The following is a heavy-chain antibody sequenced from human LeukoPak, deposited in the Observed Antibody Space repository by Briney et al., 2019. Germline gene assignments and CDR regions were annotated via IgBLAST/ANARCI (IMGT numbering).Heavy chain of an antibody. CDR1: GFTFSSYW. J-gene: IGHJ6*03. Sequence: LAGGSLRLSCAASGFTFSSYWMHWVRQAPGKGLVWVSRINSDGSSTSYADSVKGRFTISRDNAKNTLYLQMNSLRAEDTAVYYCARPGIAAAAGSYYYMDVWGKGTTVTISS. CDR3: ARPGIAAAAGSYYYMDV. CDR2: INSDGSST. D-gene: IGHD6-13*01. V-gene: IGHV3-74*01.